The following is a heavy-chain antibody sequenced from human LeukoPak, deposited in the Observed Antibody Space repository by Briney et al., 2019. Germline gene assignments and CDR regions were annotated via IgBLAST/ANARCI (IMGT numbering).Heavy chain of an antibody. V-gene: IGHV4-61*02. J-gene: IGHJ3*02. CDR2: IYTSGST. CDR1: GGSISSGSYY. Sequence: SQTLSLTCTVSGGSISSGSYYWSWIRQPAGKGLEWIGRIYTSGSTNYNPSLKSRVTTSRDTSKNQFSLNLYSVTAADTAVYYCARRPSPPDAFDIWGQGTVVTVSS. CDR3: ARRPSPPDAFDI.